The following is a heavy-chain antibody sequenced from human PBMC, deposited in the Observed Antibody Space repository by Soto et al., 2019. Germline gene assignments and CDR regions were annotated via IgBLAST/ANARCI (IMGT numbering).Heavy chain of an antibody. J-gene: IGHJ4*02. CDR3: AHISASGYYRPFDY. D-gene: IGHD3-22*01. CDR1: GFSLSTSGVG. Sequence: QITLKESGPTLVKPTQTLTLTCTFSGFSLSTSGVGVGWIRQPPGKALEWLALIYWDDDKRYSPSLKSRLTIIKSTSXNQLVLTMTNMDPVDTATYYCAHISASGYYRPFDYWGQGTLVTVSS. V-gene: IGHV2-5*02. CDR2: IYWDDDK.